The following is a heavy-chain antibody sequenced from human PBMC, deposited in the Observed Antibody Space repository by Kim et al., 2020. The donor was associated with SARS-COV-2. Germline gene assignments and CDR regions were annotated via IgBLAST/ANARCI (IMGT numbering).Heavy chain of an antibody. CDR1: GGSISSYY. Sequence: SETLSLTCTVSGGSISSYYWSWIRQPAGKGLEWIGRIYTSGSTNYNPSLKSRVTMSVDTSKKQFSLKLSSVTAAHTAVYYCARDGIAAAGTLYYYYYGMDVWGQGTTVTVSS. CDR2: IYTSGST. V-gene: IGHV4-4*07. D-gene: IGHD6-13*01. CDR3: ARDGIAAAGTLYYYYYGMDV. J-gene: IGHJ6*02.